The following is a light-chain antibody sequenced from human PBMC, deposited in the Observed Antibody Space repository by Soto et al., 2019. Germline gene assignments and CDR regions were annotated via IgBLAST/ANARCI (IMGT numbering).Light chain of an antibody. CDR2: GAS. CDR1: QSFNSIY. V-gene: IGKV3-20*01. Sequence: EIVLTQSPGTLSLSPGERATLSCRASQSFNSIYLAWYQQKPGQAPRLLIYGASSRATGIPDRFSGSGSGTVFTLTINILEPDDFAVYYCHQYGNSPQTFGQGTKVDIK. J-gene: IGKJ1*01. CDR3: HQYGNSPQT.